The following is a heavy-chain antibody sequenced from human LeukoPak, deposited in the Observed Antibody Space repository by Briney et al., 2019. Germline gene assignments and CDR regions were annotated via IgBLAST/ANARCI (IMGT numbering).Heavy chain of an antibody. CDR1: GGSFSGYY. J-gene: IGHJ4*02. D-gene: IGHD4-17*01. CDR2: INHRGST. CDR3: ATSYGPLDY. V-gene: IGHV4-34*01. Sequence: SETLSLTCAVYGGSFSGYYWSWIRQPPGKGLEWIGEINHRGSTNYNPSLKSRVTISVDTSKNQFSLKLSSVTAADTAVYYCATSYGPLDYWGQGTLVTVSS.